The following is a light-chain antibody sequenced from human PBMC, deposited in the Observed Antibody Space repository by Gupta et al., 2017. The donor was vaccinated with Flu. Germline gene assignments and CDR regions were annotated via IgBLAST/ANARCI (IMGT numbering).Light chain of an antibody. CDR1: SSNIGSNP. CDR2: RNN. V-gene: IGLV1-47*01. CDR3: TAWEDSRSGSRV. J-gene: IGLJ3*02. Sequence: QSVLTPPPSASGTPGQRVTISCSGSSSNIGSNPVYWYQQLPGAAPKLLIFRNNQRHSGGPDRFSGSKSGTSASLAISGLRSEDEADYYCTAWEDSRSGSRVFGGGTKLTVL.